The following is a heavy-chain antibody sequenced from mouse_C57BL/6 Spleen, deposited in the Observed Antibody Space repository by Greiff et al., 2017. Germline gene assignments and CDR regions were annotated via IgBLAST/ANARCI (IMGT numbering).Heavy chain of an antibody. CDR1: GFTFSSYG. V-gene: IGHV5-6*01. CDR3: ARDLGW. J-gene: IGHJ3*02. CDR2: ISSGGSYT. Sequence: EVKLQESGGDLVKPGGSLKLSCAASGFTFSSYGMSWVRQTPDKRLEWVATISSGGSYTYYPDSVKGRFTISRDNAKNTLYLQMSSLKSEDTAMYYCARDLGWWGQGTLVTVSA.